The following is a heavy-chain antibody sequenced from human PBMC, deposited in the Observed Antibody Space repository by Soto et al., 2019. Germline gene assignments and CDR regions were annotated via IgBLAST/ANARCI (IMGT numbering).Heavy chain of an antibody. D-gene: IGHD1-26*01. J-gene: IGHJ4*02. CDR3: ARIWEYGGDYFDY. CDR2: IFSNDEK. V-gene: IGHV2-26*01. Sequence: QVTLKESGPVLVKPTETLTLTCTVSGFSLSNARMGVSWIRQPPGKALEWLAHIFSNDEKSYSTPLKSRLTXSXAXXKRQVVLTMTHMDPVDTATCYCARIWEYGGDYFDYWGQGTLVTVSS. CDR1: GFSLSNARMG.